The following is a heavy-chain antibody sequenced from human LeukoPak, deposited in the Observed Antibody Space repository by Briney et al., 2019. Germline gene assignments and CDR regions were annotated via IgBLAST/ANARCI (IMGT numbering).Heavy chain of an antibody. V-gene: IGHV4-4*07. CDR1: GGSISSYF. D-gene: IGHD3-22*01. Sequence: SETLSLTCTVSGGSISSYFWSWVRQPAGKGPEWIGRIYTSGSTNYTPSLKSRVTMSVDTSKNQFSLKLNSVTAADTAVYYCAREMGGYHNWFDPWGQGRLVTVSS. CDR2: IYTSGST. CDR3: AREMGGYHNWFDP. J-gene: IGHJ5*02.